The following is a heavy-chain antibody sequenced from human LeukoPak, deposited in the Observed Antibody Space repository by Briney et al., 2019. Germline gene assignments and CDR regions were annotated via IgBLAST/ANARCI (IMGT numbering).Heavy chain of an antibody. CDR3: ATDYYYDSSGSYYTVDY. V-gene: IGHV1-24*01. CDR1: EYTFTSYY. D-gene: IGHD3-22*01. Sequence: ASVKVSCKASEYTFTSYYMHWVRQAPGKGLEWMGGFDPEDGETFYAQKFQGRVTMTEDTSTDTAYMELSSLRSEDTAVYYCATDYYYDSSGSYYTVDYWGQGTLVTVSS. CDR2: FDPEDGET. J-gene: IGHJ4*02.